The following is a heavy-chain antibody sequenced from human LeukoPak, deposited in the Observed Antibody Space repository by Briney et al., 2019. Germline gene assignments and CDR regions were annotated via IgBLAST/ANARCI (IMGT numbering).Heavy chain of an antibody. CDR2: ISGSTI. CDR1: GFTFSSYE. V-gene: IGHV3-48*03. J-gene: IGHJ6*04. D-gene: IGHD3-10*02. CDR3: AELGITMIGGV. Sequence: GGSLRLSCAASGFTFSSYEMNWVRQAPGKGLEWVSYISGSTIYYADSVKGRFTISRDNAKDSLYLQMNSLRAEDTAVYYCAELGITMIGGVWGKGTTVTISS.